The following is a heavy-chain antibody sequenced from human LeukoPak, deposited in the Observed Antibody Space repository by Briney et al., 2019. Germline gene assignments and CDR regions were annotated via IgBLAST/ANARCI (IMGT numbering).Heavy chain of an antibody. V-gene: IGHV4-39*01. D-gene: IGHD3/OR15-3a*01. J-gene: IGHJ6*03. CDR2: IYYSGST. CDR3: ARGFRLGTGYPSHMDV. Sequence: PSETLSLTCTVSGGSISSSSYYWGWIRQPPGKGLEWIGSIYYSGSTYYNPSLKSRVTISVDTSKNQFSLKLSSVTAADTAVYYCARGFRLGTGYPSHMDVWGKGTTVTISS. CDR1: GGSISSSSYY.